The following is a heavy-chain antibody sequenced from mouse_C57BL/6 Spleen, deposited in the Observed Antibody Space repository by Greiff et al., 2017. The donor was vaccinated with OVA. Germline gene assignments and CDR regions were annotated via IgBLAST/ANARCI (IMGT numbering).Heavy chain of an antibody. V-gene: IGHV1-61*01. D-gene: IGHD2-3*01. CDR2: IYPSDSET. CDR1: GYTFTSYW. J-gene: IGHJ4*01. Sequence: QVQLQQPGAELVRPGSSVKLSCKASGYTFTSYWMDWVKQRPGQGLEWIGNIYPSDSETHYNQKFKDKATLTVDKSSSTAYMQLSSLTSEDSAVYYCARRWLLPYYAMDYWGQGPSGTVSS. CDR3: ARRWLLPYYAMDY.